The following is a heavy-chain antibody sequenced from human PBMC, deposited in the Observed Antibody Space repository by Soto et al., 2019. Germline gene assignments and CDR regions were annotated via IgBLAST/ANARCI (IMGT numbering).Heavy chain of an antibody. D-gene: IGHD4-17*01. J-gene: IGHJ5*02. V-gene: IGHV1-3*01. Sequence: ASVKVSCKASGYSFTSYAMHWVRQAPGQRLEWMGWIDAGNGNTKYSQKFQGRVSITRDTSASTASMELSSLRSEDTAVYYCARDGWVTTDRFDPWGQGTLVTVSS. CDR3: ARDGWVTTDRFDP. CDR2: IDAGNGNT. CDR1: GYSFTSYA.